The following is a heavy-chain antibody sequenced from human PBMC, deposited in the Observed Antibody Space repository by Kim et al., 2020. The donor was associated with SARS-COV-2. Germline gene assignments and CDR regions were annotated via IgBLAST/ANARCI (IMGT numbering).Heavy chain of an antibody. Sequence: GGSLRLSCAASGFSFSNYFMYWFRQAPGKGLVWVSRIKSDGGTTDYADSVKGRFTISRDNAKNTLYLQMNSLRAEDSAVYYCARDPASGFWGHGTLFTVS. D-gene: IGHD3-10*01. V-gene: IGHV3-74*01. J-gene: IGHJ4*01. CDR1: GFSFSNYF. CDR3: ARDPASGF. CDR2: IKSDGGTT.